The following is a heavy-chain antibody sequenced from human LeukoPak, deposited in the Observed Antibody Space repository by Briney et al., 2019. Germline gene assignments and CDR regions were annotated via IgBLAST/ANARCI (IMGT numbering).Heavy chain of an antibody. D-gene: IGHD3-9*01. J-gene: IGHJ4*02. CDR2: IYYSGST. Sequence: SETLSLTCTVSGGSISSGGYYWSWIRQHPGKGLEWIGYIYYSGSTYYNPSLKSRVTISVDTSKNQFSLKLSSVTAADTAVYYCARADYDILTGYYLDYWGQGTLVTVSS. V-gene: IGHV4-30-4*08. CDR1: GGSISSGGYY. CDR3: ARADYDILTGYYLDY.